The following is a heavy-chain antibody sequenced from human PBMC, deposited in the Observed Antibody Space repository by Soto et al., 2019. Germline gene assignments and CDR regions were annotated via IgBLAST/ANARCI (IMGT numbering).Heavy chain of an antibody. Sequence: LRLSCEASRFSLSTYWMYWVRQAPGKGLMWVSRINSDGGIINYADSVKGRFTISRDNAKNTLYLQMNSLRTDDTAVYYCARDLGRYDRHYFGNWGQGTLVTVSS. CDR1: RFSLSTYW. D-gene: IGHD1-26*01. J-gene: IGHJ4*02. V-gene: IGHV3-74*01. CDR2: INSDGGII. CDR3: ARDLGRYDRHYFGN.